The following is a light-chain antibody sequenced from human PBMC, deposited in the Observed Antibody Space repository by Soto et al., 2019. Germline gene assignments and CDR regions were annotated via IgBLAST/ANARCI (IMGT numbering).Light chain of an antibody. CDR1: QSVSSY. CDR2: DAS. CDR3: QQRSNWPPAIT. V-gene: IGKV3-11*01. Sequence: EIVLTQSPSTLSFSPWERSTLSFMAIQSVSSYLAWYQPKPGQAPRLLIYDASNRATGIPARFSGSGSGTDFTLTISSLEPEDFAVYYCQQRSNWPPAITFGQGTRLEIK. J-gene: IGKJ5*01.